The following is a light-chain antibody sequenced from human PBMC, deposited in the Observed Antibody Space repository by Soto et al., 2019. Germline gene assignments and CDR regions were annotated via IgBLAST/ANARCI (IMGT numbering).Light chain of an antibody. CDR1: QSVGGS. J-gene: IGKJ1*01. CDR2: GAS. CDR3: QQYRNWPRT. Sequence: EIVMTQSPATLSVSPGERATLSCRASQSVGGSLAWYQQKPGQAPGLLIYGASPRATGVPARFSGSGSGTEFTLTISSLQSEDCAVYYCQQYRNWPRTFGQGTKVEIK. V-gene: IGKV3-15*01.